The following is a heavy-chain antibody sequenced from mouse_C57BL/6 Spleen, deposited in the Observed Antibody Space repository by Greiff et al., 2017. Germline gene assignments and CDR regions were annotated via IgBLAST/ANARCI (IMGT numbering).Heavy chain of an antibody. Sequence: QVQLPPSGPELVKPGASVKISCKASGYAFSSSWMNWVKQRPGKGLEWIGRIYPGDGDTNYNGKFKGKATLTADKSSSTAYMQLSRLTSEDSAVYFCARGRQLRLQGAMDYWGQGTSVTGSS. V-gene: IGHV1-82*01. J-gene: IGHJ4*01. CDR1: GYAFSSSW. D-gene: IGHD3-2*02. CDR2: IYPGDGDT. CDR3: ARGRQLRLQGAMDY.